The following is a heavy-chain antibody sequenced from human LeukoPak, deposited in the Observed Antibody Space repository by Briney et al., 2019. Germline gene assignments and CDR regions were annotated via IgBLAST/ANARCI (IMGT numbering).Heavy chain of an antibody. CDR2: INPTVGDT. Sequence: GASVKVSCKASGYTLTSYYMHWVRQAPGQGLEWMGIINPTVGDTIYAQKFQDRVTMTRDMSTSTVYMELSSLRSDDTAAYYCARYGFSSSWQGGWHAFDIWGQGTMVTVSS. D-gene: IGHD6-13*01. CDR1: GYTLTSYY. CDR3: ARYGFSSSWQGGWHAFDI. V-gene: IGHV1-46*01. J-gene: IGHJ3*02.